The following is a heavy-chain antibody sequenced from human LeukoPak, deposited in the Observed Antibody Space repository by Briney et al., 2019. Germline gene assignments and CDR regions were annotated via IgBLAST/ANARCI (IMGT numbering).Heavy chain of an antibody. D-gene: IGHD3-10*01. CDR3: AKDFGYGSGSYSEPTFDY. Sequence: GGSLRLSCAASGFTFSSYGMHWVRQAPGKGLEWVAVISYDGSNKYYADSVKGRFTISRDNSKNTLYLQMNSLRAEDTAVYYCAKDFGYGSGSYSEPTFDYWGQGTLVTVSS. V-gene: IGHV3-30*18. CDR2: ISYDGSNK. CDR1: GFTFSSYG. J-gene: IGHJ4*02.